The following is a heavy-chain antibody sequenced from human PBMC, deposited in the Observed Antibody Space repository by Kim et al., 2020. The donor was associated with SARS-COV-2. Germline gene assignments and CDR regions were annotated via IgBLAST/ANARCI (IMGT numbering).Heavy chain of an antibody. CDR2: IYYSGST. V-gene: IGHV4-39*02. D-gene: IGHD3-9*01. J-gene: IGHJ6*02. Sequence: SETLSLTCTVSGGSISSSSYYWGWIRQPPGKGLEWIGSIYYSGSTYYNPSLKSRVTISVDTSKNQFSLKLSSVTAADTAVYYCARDLIDYDILTGYCTNYGMDVWGQGTTVTVSS. CDR1: GGSISSSSYY. CDR3: ARDLIDYDILTGYCTNYGMDV.